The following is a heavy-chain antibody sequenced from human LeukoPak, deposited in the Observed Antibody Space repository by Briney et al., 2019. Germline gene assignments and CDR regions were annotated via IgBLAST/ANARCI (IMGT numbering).Heavy chain of an antibody. J-gene: IGHJ4*02. CDR3: ARQERPDYRTIDY. D-gene: IGHD4-11*01. CDR1: GYSFTTYW. V-gene: IGHV5-51*01. Sequence: GESLKISCKGSGYSFTTYWIGWLRQMPGKGLEWMGVIYPHDSDTRYSPSFQGQVTISADKSISTAYLQWSSLKASDSAIFYCARQERPDYRTIDYWGQGTLVTVSS. CDR2: IYPHDSDT.